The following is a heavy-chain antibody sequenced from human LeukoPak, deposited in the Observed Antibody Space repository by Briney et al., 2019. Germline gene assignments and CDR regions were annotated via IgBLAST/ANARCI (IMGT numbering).Heavy chain of an antibody. CDR3: AREVLDVVEPATNTVDY. V-gene: IGHV1-69*13. CDR2: IIPIFNKA. D-gene: IGHD2-2*01. J-gene: IGHJ4*02. Sequence: SVKVSCKASGGTFSNYAINWVRQAPGQGLEWMGGIIPIFNKANYAQKFQGRVTITADESTRTAYMELISLRSEDTAVYYCAREVLDVVEPATNTVDYWGQGTRVTVSS. CDR1: GGTFSNYA.